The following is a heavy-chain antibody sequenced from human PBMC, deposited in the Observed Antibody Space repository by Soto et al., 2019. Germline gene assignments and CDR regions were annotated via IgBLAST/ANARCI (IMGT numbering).Heavy chain of an antibody. CDR3: ATVAGTRPDDDFDI. D-gene: IGHD2-15*01. V-gene: IGHV3-9*01. CDR1: GFTFDDYA. J-gene: IGHJ3*02. CDR2: ISWNSGSI. Sequence: PVGSLRVSCAASGFTFDDYAMHWVRQAPGKGLEWVSGISWNSGSIGYADSVKGRFTISRDNAKNSLYLQMNSLRAEDTALYYCATVAGTRPDDDFDIRGQGTRVPVS.